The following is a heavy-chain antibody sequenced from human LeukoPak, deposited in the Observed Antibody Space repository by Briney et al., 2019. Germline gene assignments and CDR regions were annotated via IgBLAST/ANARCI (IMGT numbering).Heavy chain of an antibody. D-gene: IGHD4-17*01. CDR2: IYPGDSDT. CDR1: GYSFTSYW. CDR3: ARHDYGDEDYYYYGMDV. J-gene: IGHJ6*02. V-gene: IGHV5-51*01. Sequence: GESLQISCKGSGYSFTSYWTGWVRPMPGKGLEWMGIIYPGDSDTRYSPSFQGQVTISADKSISTAYLQWSSLKASDTAMYYCARHDYGDEDYYYYGMDVWGQGTTVTVSS.